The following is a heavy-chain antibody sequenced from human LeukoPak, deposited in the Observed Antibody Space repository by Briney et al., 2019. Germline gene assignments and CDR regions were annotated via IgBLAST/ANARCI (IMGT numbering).Heavy chain of an antibody. CDR2: ISGSGDST. J-gene: IGHJ4*02. CDR3: ARDSYIFEGGGYSDFYFDY. D-gene: IGHD3-22*01. V-gene: IGHV3-23*01. CDR1: GFTFSGYA. Sequence: GGSLRLSCAASGFTFSGYAMSWVRQAPGKGLEWVSAISGSGDSTYYADSVKGRFTISRDNSKDTLYLQMNSLRAEDTAVYFCARDSYIFEGGGYSDFYFDYWGQGTLVTVSS.